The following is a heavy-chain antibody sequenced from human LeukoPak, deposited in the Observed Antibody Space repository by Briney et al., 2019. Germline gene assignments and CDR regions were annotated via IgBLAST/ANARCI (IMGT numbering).Heavy chain of an antibody. CDR3: ATGIVDYYYYGMDV. Sequence: ASVKVSCKVSGYTLTELSMHWVRQAPGKGLEWMGGFDPEDGETIYAQKFQGRVTMTEDTSTDTAYMELSSLRSEDTAVYYCATGIVDYYYYGMDVWGQGTTVTVSS. CDR1: GYTLTELS. D-gene: IGHD3-16*02. CDR2: FDPEDGET. J-gene: IGHJ6*02. V-gene: IGHV1-24*01.